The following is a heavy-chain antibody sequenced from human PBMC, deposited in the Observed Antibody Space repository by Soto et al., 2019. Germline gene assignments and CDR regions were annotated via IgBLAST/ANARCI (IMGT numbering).Heavy chain of an antibody. J-gene: IGHJ4*02. Sequence: EVQLVEAGGGLVEPGGSLRLSCAASGFTFSNAWMSWVRQAPGKGLEWVGLIKKQADGGTTEYAAPLKGRFTISRDDSENTLYLQMSSLQTEDTAMYYCRTQCLDWGQGTLVTVSS. CDR1: GFTFSNAW. D-gene: IGHD6-19*01. CDR2: IKKQADGGTT. CDR3: RTQCLD. V-gene: IGHV3-15*01.